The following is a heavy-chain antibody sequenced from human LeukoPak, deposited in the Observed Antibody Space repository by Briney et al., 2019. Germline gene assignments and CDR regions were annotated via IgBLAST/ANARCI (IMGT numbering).Heavy chain of an antibody. Sequence: SETLPLTCTVSGGSISSYYWSGIRQPAGKGLEWIGRIYTSGSTNYNPSLKSRVTMSVDTSKNQFSLKLSSVTAADTAVYYCARWVQQFAYWYFDLWGRGTLVTVSS. V-gene: IGHV4-4*07. J-gene: IGHJ2*01. CDR1: GGSISSYY. D-gene: IGHD5-18*01. CDR3: ARWVQQFAYWYFDL. CDR2: IYTSGST.